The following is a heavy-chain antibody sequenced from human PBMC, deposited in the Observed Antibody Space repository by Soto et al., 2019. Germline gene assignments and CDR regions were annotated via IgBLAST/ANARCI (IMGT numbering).Heavy chain of an antibody. Sequence: PGGSLRLSCAASGFTVSSYHMSWVRQAPGKGLEWVSIIYSAGSADFADSVKGRFTISRDNSKNTLYLQMNSLRAEDTAVYYCARHGYNYGGGYFDYWGQGTLVTVSS. CDR2: IYSAGSA. CDR3: ARHGYNYGGGYFDY. D-gene: IGHD5-18*01. CDR1: GFTVSSYH. J-gene: IGHJ4*02. V-gene: IGHV3-66*04.